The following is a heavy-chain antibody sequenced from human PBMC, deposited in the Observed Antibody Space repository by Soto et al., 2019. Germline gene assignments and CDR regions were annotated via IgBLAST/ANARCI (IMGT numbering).Heavy chain of an antibody. CDR2: VYYTGNT. J-gene: IGHJ4*02. V-gene: IGHV4-61*01. Sequence: PSETLSLTCTVSGDPVSSGSFYFGGIRQPPWKGLELIGYVYYTGNTNNNPSLKSRVSISIDASKNQFSLKLRSVTAADTAVYYCARKDYDSRLDFWGQGTLVTVSS. D-gene: IGHD3-22*01. CDR3: ARKDYDSRLDF. CDR1: GDPVSSGSFY.